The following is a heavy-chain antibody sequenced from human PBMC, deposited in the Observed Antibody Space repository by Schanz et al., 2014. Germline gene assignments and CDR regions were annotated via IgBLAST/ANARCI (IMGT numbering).Heavy chain of an antibody. V-gene: IGHV3-23*04. CDR1: GFSLDIFA. CDR2: ISGSGGST. J-gene: IGHJ4*02. D-gene: IGHD2-8*02. Sequence: EVQLVESGGGLVKPGGSLRLSCATSGFSLDIFAVSWVRQAPGKGLEWVSAISGSGGSTYYADSVKGRFTISRDNSKNTLYLQMSSLRAEDTAVYYCAKSLESCPGGRCSRGYFDYWGQGTLIAVSS. CDR3: AKSLESCPGGRCSRGYFDY.